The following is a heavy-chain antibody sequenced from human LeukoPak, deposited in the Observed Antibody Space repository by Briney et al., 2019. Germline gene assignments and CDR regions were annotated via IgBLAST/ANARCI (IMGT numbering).Heavy chain of an antibody. D-gene: IGHD2-2*01. J-gene: IGHJ4*02. Sequence: GGSLRLSCAASGFTFSSYAMSWVRQAPGKGLEWVSTISSSGGSTYYADSVKGRFTISRDNAKNTLYLQMNSLRAEDTAVYYCARGYKGSSYNYWGQGTLVTVSS. CDR2: ISSSGGST. V-gene: IGHV3-23*01. CDR3: ARGYKGSSYNY. CDR1: GFTFSSYA.